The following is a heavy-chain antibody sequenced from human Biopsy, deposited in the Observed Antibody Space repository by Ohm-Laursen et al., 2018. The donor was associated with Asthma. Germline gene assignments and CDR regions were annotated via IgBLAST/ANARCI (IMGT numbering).Heavy chain of an antibody. V-gene: IGHV1-2*06. CDR3: ARIKIRIGAGTDRYFDL. D-gene: IGHD3-16*01. CDR1: GYPFTDYY. J-gene: IGHJ2*01. Sequence: SVKVSCKASGYPFTDYYVHWVRQAPGQGLEWMGRIDPNSGGTNYAQKFLGRVTMTRDTSVNTAFMVLSRLRFDDTAVYYCARIKIRIGAGTDRYFDLWGRGTLVTVSS. CDR2: IDPNSGGT.